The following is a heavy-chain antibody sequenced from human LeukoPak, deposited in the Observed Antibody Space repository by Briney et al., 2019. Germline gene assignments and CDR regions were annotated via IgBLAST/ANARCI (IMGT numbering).Heavy chain of an antibody. V-gene: IGHV1-18*01. CDR2: ISAYNGNT. D-gene: IGHD6-13*01. J-gene: IGHJ4*02. CDR1: GYTFTSYG. CDR3: ARGPRAAADDY. Sequence: ASVKVSCKASGYTFTSYGISWVRQAPGQGLEWMGWISAYNGNTNYAQKLQGRVTITTDTSTSTAYMELRSLRSEDTAVCYCARGPRAAADDYWGQGTLVTVSS.